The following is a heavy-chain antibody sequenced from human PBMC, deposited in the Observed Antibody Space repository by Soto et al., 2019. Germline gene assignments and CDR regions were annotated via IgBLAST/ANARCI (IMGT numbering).Heavy chain of an antibody. Sequence: QVQLVQSGAEVKKPGASVTVSCKASGYTFTNYGFSWVRQAPGQGLERMGWISGYNGNTKYAEKFQNRVTMTTDTSTNTAHMELRSLRSDDTAVYYCAREGQAPYYYYGMDVWGQGTAVTVSS. CDR1: GYTFTNYG. CDR3: AREGQAPYYYYGMDV. CDR2: ISGYNGNT. J-gene: IGHJ6*02. V-gene: IGHV1-18*01.